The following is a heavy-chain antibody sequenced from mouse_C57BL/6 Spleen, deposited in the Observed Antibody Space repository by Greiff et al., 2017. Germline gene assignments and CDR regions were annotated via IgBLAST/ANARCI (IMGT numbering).Heavy chain of an antibody. CDR2: IDPEDGET. Sequence: DVQLQESGAELVKPGASVKLSCKASGYNFNDYYMHWVKQRPGQGLEWIGRIDPEDGETNYAPKFKGKATMSADTSSNTAYLQLSSLTSEDTAVYYWAVDSFFDYWGQGTTLTVSA. D-gene: IGHD3-3*01. CDR3: AVDSFFDY. V-gene: IGHV14-2*01. J-gene: IGHJ2*01. CDR1: GYNFNDYY.